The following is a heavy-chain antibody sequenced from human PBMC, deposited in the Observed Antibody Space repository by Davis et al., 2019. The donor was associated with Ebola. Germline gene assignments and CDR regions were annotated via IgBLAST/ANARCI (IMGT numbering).Heavy chain of an antibody. J-gene: IGHJ4*02. D-gene: IGHD5-24*01. Sequence: PGGSLRFSCAASGFTFSSYAVHWVRQAPGKGLEWVALISSDGSNKYYADSVKGRFSISRDNSKNSVYLEMNSLRPEDTAVYYCAKEGWQQMTFFEYWGQGTLVTVSS. CDR2: ISSDGSNK. CDR1: GFTFSSYA. CDR3: AKEGWQQMTFFEY. V-gene: IGHV3-30*18.